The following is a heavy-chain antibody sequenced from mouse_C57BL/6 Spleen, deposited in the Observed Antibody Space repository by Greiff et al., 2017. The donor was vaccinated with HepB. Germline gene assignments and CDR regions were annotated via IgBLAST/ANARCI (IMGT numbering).Heavy chain of an antibody. J-gene: IGHJ4*01. V-gene: IGHV1-54*01. Sequence: VKLMESGAELVRPGTSVKVSCKASGYAFTNYLIEWVKQRPGQGLEWIGVINPGSGGTNYNEKFKGKATLTADKSSSTAYMQLSSLTSEDSAVYFCARSADYGYAMDYWGQGTSVTVSS. CDR2: INPGSGGT. D-gene: IGHD2-4*01. CDR3: ARSADYGYAMDY. CDR1: GYAFTNYL.